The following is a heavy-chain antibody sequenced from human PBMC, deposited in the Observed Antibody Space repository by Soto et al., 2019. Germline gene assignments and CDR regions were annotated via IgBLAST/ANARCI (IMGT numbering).Heavy chain of an antibody. CDR3: AKVRTQLVYKGTFDT. CDR1: GFTFSSYT. J-gene: IGHJ3*02. V-gene: IGHV3-23*01. CDR2: ISGSGAGT. Sequence: GGALRVSDAASGFTFSSYTMSGVRQAPGKGLEWVSAISGSGAGTYYADSVKGRFTISRDNSKNTLYLQMNSLRAEDTAVYYCAKVRTQLVYKGTFDTWGQGTMVT. D-gene: IGHD2-2*02.